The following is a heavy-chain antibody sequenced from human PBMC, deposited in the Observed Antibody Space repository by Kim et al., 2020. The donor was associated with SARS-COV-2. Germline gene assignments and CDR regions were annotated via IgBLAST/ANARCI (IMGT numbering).Heavy chain of an antibody. CDR2: ST. Sequence: STNYNPSPKSRVTISVDTSKNQFSLKLSSVTAADTAVYYCARVSIRWFDPWGQGTLVTVSS. J-gene: IGHJ5*02. V-gene: IGHV4-34*01. CDR3: ARVSIRWFDP.